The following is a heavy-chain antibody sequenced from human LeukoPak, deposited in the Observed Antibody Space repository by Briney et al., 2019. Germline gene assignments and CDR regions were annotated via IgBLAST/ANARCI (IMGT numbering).Heavy chain of an antibody. D-gene: IGHD2-21*02. J-gene: IGHJ4*02. V-gene: IGHV3-21*01. CDR2: IGSSSIHI. Sequence: PGGSLRLSCEASGFTFSSYYMNWVRQAPGRGLEWVSSIGSSSIHIYYADSVKGRFTISRDNAKNSLYLQMNSLRAEDTAVYYCARGVSYRVVVTATEFDYWGQGTLVTVSS. CDR3: ARGVSYRVVVTATEFDY. CDR1: GFTFSSYY.